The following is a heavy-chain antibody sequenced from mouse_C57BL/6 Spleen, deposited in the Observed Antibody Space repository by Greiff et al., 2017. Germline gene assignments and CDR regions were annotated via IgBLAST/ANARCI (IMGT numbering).Heavy chain of an antibody. CDR3: ARDSELTGYFDY. V-gene: IGHV5-4*01. J-gene: IGHJ2*01. CDR1: GFTFSSYA. D-gene: IGHD4-1*01. Sequence: DVKLVESGGGLVKPGGSLKLSCAASGFTFSSYAMSWVRQTPEKRLEWVATISDGGSYTYYPDNVKGRFTISRDNAKNNLYLQMSHLKSEDTAMYYCARDSELTGYFDYWGQGTTLTVSS. CDR2: ISDGGSYT.